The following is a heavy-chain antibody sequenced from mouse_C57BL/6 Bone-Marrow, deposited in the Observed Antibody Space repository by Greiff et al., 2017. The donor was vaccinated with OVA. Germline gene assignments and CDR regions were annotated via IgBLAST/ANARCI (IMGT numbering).Heavy chain of an antibody. V-gene: IGHV1-81*01. D-gene: IGHD3-2*02. J-gene: IGHJ4*01. Sequence: VKLMESGAELARPGASVKLSCKASGYTFTSYGISWVKQRTGQGLEWIGEIYPRSGNTYYNEKFKGKATLTADKSSSTAYMELRSLTSEDSAVYFCARAAAQALYAMDYWGQGTSVTVSS. CDR3: ARAAAQALYAMDY. CDR1: GYTFTSYG. CDR2: IYPRSGNT.